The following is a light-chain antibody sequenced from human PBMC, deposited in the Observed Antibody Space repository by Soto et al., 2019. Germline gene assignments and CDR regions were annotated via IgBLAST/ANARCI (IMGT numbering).Light chain of an antibody. CDR1: RSNIGRNY. V-gene: IGLV1-47*01. J-gene: IGLJ3*02. Sequence: QSVLTQPPSASGTPGQRVSISCSGSRSNIGRNYVYWYQQLPGTAPKLLIQRNNERPSGVPDRFSGSKSGTSLSLAISGLRSDDEATYYCAAWDDTLNGQVFGGGTKRTVL. CDR2: RNN. CDR3: AAWDDTLNGQV.